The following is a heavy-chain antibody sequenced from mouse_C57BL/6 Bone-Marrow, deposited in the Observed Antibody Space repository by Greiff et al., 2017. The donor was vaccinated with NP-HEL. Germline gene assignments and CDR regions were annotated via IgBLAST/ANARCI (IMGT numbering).Heavy chain of an antibody. CDR1: GFTFSSYG. J-gene: IGHJ2*01. CDR3: ARRGLLRVYFDY. CDR2: ISSGGSYT. D-gene: IGHD1-1*01. Sequence: EVQGVESGGDLVKPGGSLKLSCAASGFTFSSYGMSWVRQTPDKRLEWVATISSGGSYTYYPDSVKGRFTISRDNAKNTLYLQMSSLKSEDTAMYYCARRGLLRVYFDYWGQGTTLTVSS. V-gene: IGHV5-6*01.